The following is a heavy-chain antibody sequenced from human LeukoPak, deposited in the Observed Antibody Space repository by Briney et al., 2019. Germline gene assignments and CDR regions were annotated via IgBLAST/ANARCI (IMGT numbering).Heavy chain of an antibody. J-gene: IGHJ4*02. CDR1: GFIFSSHW. Sequence: PGGSLRLSCAATGFIFSSHWMSWVRQAPGKGLEWVANIKKDGSEKHYVDSVKGRFTIPRDNAKSSLYLEMNSLRAEDTAVYYCARDGNSDWLIWGDYWGQGTLVTVSS. CDR2: IKKDGSEK. V-gene: IGHV3-7*01. CDR3: ARDGNSDWLIWGDY. D-gene: IGHD3-9*01.